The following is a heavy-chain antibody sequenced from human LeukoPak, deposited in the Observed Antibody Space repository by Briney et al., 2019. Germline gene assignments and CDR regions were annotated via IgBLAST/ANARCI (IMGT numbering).Heavy chain of an antibody. D-gene: IGHD1-14*01. CDR3: ARGVEPLAANTLAY. J-gene: IGHJ4*02. Sequence: QPGGSLRLSCAASGFTVITNDMTWVRQAPGKGFEWVSVLYSDGNTKYADSVQGRFTISRDNSKNTLYLEMNSLSPDDTAVYYCARGVEPLAANTLAYWGQGTLVTVFS. CDR2: LYSDGNT. V-gene: IGHV3-53*01. CDR1: GFTVITND.